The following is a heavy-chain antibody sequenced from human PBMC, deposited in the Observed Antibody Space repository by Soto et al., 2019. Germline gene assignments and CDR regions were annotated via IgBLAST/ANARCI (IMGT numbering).Heavy chain of an antibody. CDR1: GFTFSSYA. J-gene: IGHJ4*02. CDR2: ISGSGGST. CDR3: AKEGATYYGFWSGSYLHFDY. D-gene: IGHD3-3*01. V-gene: IGHV3-23*01. Sequence: EVQLLESGGGLVQPGGSLRLSCAASGFTFSSYAMSWVRQAPGKGLEWVSAISGSGGSTYYADSVKGRFTISRDNSKNTLYLQMNSLRAEDTAVYYCAKEGATYYGFWSGSYLHFDYWGQGTLVTVSS.